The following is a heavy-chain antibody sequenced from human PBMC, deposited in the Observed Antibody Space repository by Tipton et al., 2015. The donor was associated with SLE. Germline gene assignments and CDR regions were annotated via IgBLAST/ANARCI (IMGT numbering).Heavy chain of an antibody. CDR2: IHYAGGT. D-gene: IGHD2-2*01. CDR3: ARQTYLCSTTSCPMNPDAFDI. Sequence: TLSLTCSVSGDSLSSNNYYWGWIHQSPAQGLEWIGTIHYAGGTYYNPSLRSRLTISVDTSENHFSLNLNSVTAADTAVYFCARQTYLCSTTSCPMNPDAFDIWGQGTMVTVSS. CDR1: GDSLSSNNYY. J-gene: IGHJ3*02. V-gene: IGHV4-39*07.